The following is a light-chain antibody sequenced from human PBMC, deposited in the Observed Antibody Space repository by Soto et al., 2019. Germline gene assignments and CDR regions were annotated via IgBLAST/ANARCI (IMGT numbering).Light chain of an antibody. CDR2: AAS. J-gene: IGKJ5*01. CDR3: RQYGSSPIT. V-gene: IGKV3-20*01. CDR1: QSVSSSY. Sequence: EIVLTQSPGTLSLSPGERATLSCRTSQSVSSSYLAWYQQKPGQAPRLLVYAASSRATGIPDRFSGSGSGTDFSLTISRLEPEDFAVYYCRQYGSSPITFGQGIRLEIK.